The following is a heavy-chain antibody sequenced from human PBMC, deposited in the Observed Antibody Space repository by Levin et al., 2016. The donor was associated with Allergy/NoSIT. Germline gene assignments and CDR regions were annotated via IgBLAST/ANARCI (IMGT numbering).Heavy chain of an antibody. V-gene: IGHV2-70*11. Sequence: WIRQPPGKALEWLARIDRDDNKYYSTSLKTRLNISKDTSKNQVVLTMTNMDPADTATYYCARTQNHYDVYGAGTDYWGQGTLVTVSS. J-gene: IGHJ4*02. CDR2: IDRDDNK. CDR3: ARTQNHYDVYGAGTDY. D-gene: IGHD4-17*01.